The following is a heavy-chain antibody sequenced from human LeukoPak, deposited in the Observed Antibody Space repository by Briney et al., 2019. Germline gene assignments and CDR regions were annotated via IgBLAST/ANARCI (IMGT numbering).Heavy chain of an antibody. Sequence: GGSLRLSCAASGVTFSSSRMSWVRQAPGKGPEWVANVRQDGSQKYYVDSVKGRFTISRDNAKNSMYLQMNSLRAEDTAVYYCAREARISIFGVVFDPWGQGTPVTVSS. CDR2: VRQDGSQK. J-gene: IGHJ5*02. V-gene: IGHV3-7*01. CDR1: GVTFSSSR. CDR3: AREARISIFGVVFDP. D-gene: IGHD3-3*01.